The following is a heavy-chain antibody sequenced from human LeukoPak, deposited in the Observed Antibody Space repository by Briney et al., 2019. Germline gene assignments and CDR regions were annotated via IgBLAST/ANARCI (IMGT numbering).Heavy chain of an antibody. J-gene: IGHJ5*02. Sequence: SQTLSLTCTVSGGSISSGGYYWSWIRQHPGKGLEWIGYIYYSGSTYYNPSLKSRVTISVDTSKNQFSLKLSSVTAADTAVYYCARGLEDIVVVPAAIGWFDPGGQGTLVTVSS. CDR1: GGSISSGGYY. V-gene: IGHV4-31*03. CDR3: ARGLEDIVVVPAAIGWFDP. D-gene: IGHD2-2*02. CDR2: IYYSGST.